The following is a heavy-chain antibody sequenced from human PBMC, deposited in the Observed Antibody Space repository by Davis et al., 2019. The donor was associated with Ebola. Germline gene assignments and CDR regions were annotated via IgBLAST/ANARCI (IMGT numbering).Heavy chain of an antibody. V-gene: IGHV1-46*02. CDR3: ARAIYYYDSSGYSDY. Sequence: ASVKVSCKASGGTFNTYTFTWVRQAPGQGLEWMGIINPSGGDASYAQTFQGRVTMTRDTSTSTVYIELSSLRSEDTAVYYCARAIYYYDSSGYSDYWGQGTLVTVSS. J-gene: IGHJ4*02. CDR1: GGTFNTYT. CDR2: INPSGGDA. D-gene: IGHD3-22*01.